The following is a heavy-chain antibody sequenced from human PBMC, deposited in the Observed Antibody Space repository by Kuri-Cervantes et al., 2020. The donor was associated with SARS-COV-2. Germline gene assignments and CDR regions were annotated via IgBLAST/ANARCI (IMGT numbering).Heavy chain of an antibody. CDR2: IYYSGNT. CDR1: AGYVSSGGYY. J-gene: IGHJ2*01. V-gene: IGHV4-31*03. CDR3: ARDPHYYDTNGQDYPWYFDL. Sequence: LRLSCTVSAGYVSSGGYYWSWIRQRPGKGLEWIGYIYYSGNTYYNPSLKSRVSISIDTSKNQFSLKLSSVTAADTAVYYCARDPHYYDTNGQDYPWYFDLRGRGTLVTVSS. D-gene: IGHD3-22*01.